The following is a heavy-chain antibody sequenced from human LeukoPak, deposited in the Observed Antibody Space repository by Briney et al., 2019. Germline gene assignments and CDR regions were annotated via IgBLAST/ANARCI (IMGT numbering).Heavy chain of an antibody. J-gene: IGHJ6*01. CDR2: ISGSGGGT. CDR1: GFTFRRHA. V-gene: IGHV3-23*01. Sequence: GGSLRLSCAAPGFTFRRHAKSWVRQAPGKGLEWVSVISGSGGGTNYADSVKGRFTISRDNSKNTMYLEMNSLREEDTAVYYCARYYYGMDVWGQGTTVTVSS. CDR3: ARYYYGMDV.